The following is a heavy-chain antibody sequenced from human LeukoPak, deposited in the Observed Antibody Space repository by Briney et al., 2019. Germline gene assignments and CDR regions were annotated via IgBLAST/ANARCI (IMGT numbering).Heavy chain of an antibody. D-gene: IGHD2-21*02. Sequence: GASGRPCGSPARYPVTPSDIIGGPQATGHGLEWRGWMNPNIGITGCAQKFTRRVTVTRNTSISTAYMELSSLRSAETAVYYCARAGKKYCGGDCFFDYWGQGTLVTVSS. CDR2: MNPNIGIT. CDR3: ARAGKKYCGGDCFFDY. J-gene: IGHJ4*02. CDR1: RYPVTPSD. V-gene: IGHV1-8*01.